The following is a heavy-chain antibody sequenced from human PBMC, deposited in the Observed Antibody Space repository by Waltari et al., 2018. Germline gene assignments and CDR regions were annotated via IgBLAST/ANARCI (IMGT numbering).Heavy chain of an antibody. CDR1: GGTFSSYA. V-gene: IGHV1-69*08. Sequence: QVQLVQSGAEVKKPGSSVKVSCKASGGTFSSYASSWVRQAPGPGLAWMGRIIPSFVTANYAQKFHGRVTITADKSTSTAYMELSSLRSEDTAVYYCARYQWLVRGGFDYWGQGTLVTVSS. CDR2: IIPSFVTA. J-gene: IGHJ4*02. D-gene: IGHD6-19*01. CDR3: ARYQWLVRGGFDY.